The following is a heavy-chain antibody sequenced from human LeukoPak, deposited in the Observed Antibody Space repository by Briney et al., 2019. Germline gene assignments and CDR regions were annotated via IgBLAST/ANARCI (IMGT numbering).Heavy chain of an antibody. V-gene: IGHV3-23*01. CDR1: GFTFSSYA. J-gene: IGHJ3*02. D-gene: IGHD3-10*01. CDR2: ISGSGGST. CDR3: ANSLLWFGELLRHAFDI. Sequence: PGGSLRLPCAASGFTFSSYAMSWVRQAPGKGLEWVSAISGSGGSTYYADSVKDRFTISRDNSKNTLYLQMNSLGAEDTAVYYCANSLLWFGELLRHAFDIWGQGTMVTVSS.